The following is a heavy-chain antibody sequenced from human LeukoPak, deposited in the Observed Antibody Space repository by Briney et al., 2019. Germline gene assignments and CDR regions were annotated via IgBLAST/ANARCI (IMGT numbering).Heavy chain of an antibody. CDR2: IIPIFGTA. Sequence: ASVKVSCKASGGTFSSYAISWVRQAPGQGLEWMGGIIPIFGTANYAQKFQGRVTITADKSTSTAYMELSSLRSEDTAVYYCARDPLGGGFTLYNWFDPWGQGTLVTVSS. V-gene: IGHV1-69*06. D-gene: IGHD2-15*01. CDR1: GGTFSSYA. CDR3: ARDPLGGGFTLYNWFDP. J-gene: IGHJ5*02.